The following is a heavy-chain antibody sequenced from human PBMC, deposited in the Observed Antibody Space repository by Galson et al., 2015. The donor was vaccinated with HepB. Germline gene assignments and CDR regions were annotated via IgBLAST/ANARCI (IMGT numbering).Heavy chain of an antibody. Sequence: SLRLSCAASGFTFSSYAMSWVRQAPGKGLEWVSAISGSGGSTYYADSVKGRFTIFRDNSKNTLYLQMNSLRAEDTAVYYCAKARNRYSGYDPDYWGQGTLVTVSS. CDR3: AKARNRYSGYDPDY. CDR1: GFTFSSYA. J-gene: IGHJ4*02. V-gene: IGHV3-23*01. CDR2: ISGSGGST. D-gene: IGHD5-12*01.